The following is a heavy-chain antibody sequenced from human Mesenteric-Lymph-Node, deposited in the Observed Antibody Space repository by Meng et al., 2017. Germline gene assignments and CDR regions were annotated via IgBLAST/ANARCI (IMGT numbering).Heavy chain of an antibody. Sequence: GGSLRLSCAASGFTFSSYDMHWVRQATGKGLEWVSAIGTAGDTYYPGSVKGRFTISRDNSKNTLYLQMNSLRPEDTALYYCVRAVMMGPTRDWFDPWGQGTLVTVSS. J-gene: IGHJ5*01. V-gene: IGHV3-13*01. D-gene: IGHD1-26*01. CDR3: VRAVMMGPTRDWFDP. CDR2: IGTAGDT. CDR1: GFTFSSYD.